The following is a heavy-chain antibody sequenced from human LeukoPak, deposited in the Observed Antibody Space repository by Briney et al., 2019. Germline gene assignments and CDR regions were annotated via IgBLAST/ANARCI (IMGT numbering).Heavy chain of an antibody. CDR3: ARDSGIAGNYFDY. CDR1: GFTFSSFW. D-gene: IGHD6-13*01. J-gene: IGHJ4*02. V-gene: IGHV3-7*01. CDR2: IQQDGSER. Sequence: GGSLRLSCAASGFTFSSFWMSWVRQAPGQGLEWVANIQQDGSERYYVDSVKGRFTISRDNAKNSLYLQMDSLTAEDTAVYYCARDSGIAGNYFDYWGQGGLVTVSS.